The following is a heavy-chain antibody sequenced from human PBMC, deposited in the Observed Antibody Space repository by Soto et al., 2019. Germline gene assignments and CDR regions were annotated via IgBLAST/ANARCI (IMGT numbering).Heavy chain of an antibody. CDR2: IYYSGST. V-gene: IGHV4-59*01. Sequence: QVQLQESGPGLVKPSETLSLTCTVSGGSISSYYWSWIRQPPGKGLEWIGYIYYSGSTNYNPSLKSRVTISVDTSKNQFSLKLSSVTAADTAVYYCARRYGSAFAIWGPGTMVTVSS. J-gene: IGHJ3*02. CDR1: GGSISSYY. CDR3: ARRYGSAFAI. D-gene: IGHD3-10*01.